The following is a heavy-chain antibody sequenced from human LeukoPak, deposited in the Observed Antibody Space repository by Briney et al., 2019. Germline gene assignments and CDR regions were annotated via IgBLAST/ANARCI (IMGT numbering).Heavy chain of an antibody. J-gene: IGHJ3*02. CDR2: VYYTGST. V-gene: IGHV4-59*01. D-gene: IGHD6-13*01. CDR3: ARGRIAAAVYAFDI. Sequence: SETLSLTCTVSGGSISSYYWSWIRQPPGKGLEWVGYVYYTGSTNYNPSLMSRVTISVDTSKIQFSLKLSSVTAADTAVYYCARGRIAAAVYAFDIWGQGTMVTVSS. CDR1: GGSISSYY.